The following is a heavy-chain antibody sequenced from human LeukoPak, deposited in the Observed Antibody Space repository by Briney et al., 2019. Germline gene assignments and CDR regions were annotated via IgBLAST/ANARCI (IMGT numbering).Heavy chain of an antibody. CDR3: AGTYSSGWAVYYYYGMDV. J-gene: IGHJ6*02. CDR1: GGSISTYY. V-gene: IGHV4-59*01. D-gene: IGHD6-19*01. CDR2: IYYRGTT. Sequence: KPSETLSLTCNVSGGSISTYYWSWIRQPPGKGLEWIGYIYYRGTTNYNPSLKSRVTISVDTSKNQVSLKLTSVTAADTAVYYCAGTYSSGWAVYYYYGMDVWGQGTTVSVSS.